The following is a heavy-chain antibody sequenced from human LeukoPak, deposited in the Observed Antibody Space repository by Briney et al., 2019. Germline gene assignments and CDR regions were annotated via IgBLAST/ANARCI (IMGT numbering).Heavy chain of an antibody. J-gene: IGHJ4*02. V-gene: IGHV3-23*01. CDR3: AKDFPPGSSWYSDY. CDR1: GFTFSSYA. D-gene: IGHD6-13*01. CDR2: ISGSGGST. Sequence: PGGSLRLCCAASGFTFSSYAMSWVRQAPGKGLEWVSAISGSGGSTYYADSVKGRFTISRDNSKNTLYLQMNSLRAEDTAVYYCAKDFPPGSSWYSDYWGQGTLVTVSS.